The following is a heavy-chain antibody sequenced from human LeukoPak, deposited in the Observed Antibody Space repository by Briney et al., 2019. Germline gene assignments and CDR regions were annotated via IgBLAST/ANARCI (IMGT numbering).Heavy chain of an antibody. V-gene: IGHV3-21*01. CDR1: QFTFSSYA. J-gene: IGHJ6*03. D-gene: IGHD5-24*01. Sequence: SGGSLRLSCAGSQFTFSSYAMNWVRQAPGKGLEWVSSISSSSSYIYYADSVKGRFTISRDNAKNSLYLQMNSLRAEDTAVYYCARGDGYRSWYYMDVWGKGTTVTVSS. CDR3: ARGDGYRSWYYMDV. CDR2: ISSSSSYI.